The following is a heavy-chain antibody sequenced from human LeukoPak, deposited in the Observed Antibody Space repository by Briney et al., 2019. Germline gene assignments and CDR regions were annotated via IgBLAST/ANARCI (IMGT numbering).Heavy chain of an antibody. V-gene: IGHV4-34*01. CDR2: INHSGST. CDR3: ARTRYYYNSRSYGAPYYFDY. D-gene: IGHD3-10*01. CDR1: GGSFSGYY. J-gene: IGHJ4*02. Sequence: SETLSLTCAVYGGSFSGYYWSWLRQPPGKGLEWIGEINHSGSTKYNPSLKSRVTISVDTSKNQFSLKLSSVTAADTAVYYCARTRYYYNSRSYGAPYYFDYWGQGTLVTVSS.